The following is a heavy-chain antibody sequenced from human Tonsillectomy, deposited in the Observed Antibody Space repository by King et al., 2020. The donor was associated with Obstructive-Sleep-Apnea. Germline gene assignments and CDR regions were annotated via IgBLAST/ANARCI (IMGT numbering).Heavy chain of an antibody. CDR3: AKAPTIAAAEVFDY. CDR2: ISWNSGSI. D-gene: IGHD6-13*01. J-gene: IGHJ4*02. CDR1: GFTFDDYA. Sequence: VQLVESGGGLVQPGRSLRLSCAASGFTFDDYAMHWVRQAPGKGLEWVSGISWNSGSIGYADSVKGRFTISRDNAKNSLYPQMNSLRAEDTALYYCAKAPTIAAAEVFDYWGQGTLVTVSS. V-gene: IGHV3-9*01.